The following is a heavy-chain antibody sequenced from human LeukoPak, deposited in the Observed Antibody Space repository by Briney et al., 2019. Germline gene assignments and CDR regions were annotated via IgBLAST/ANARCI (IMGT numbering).Heavy chain of an antibody. Sequence: PGGSLRLSCAASGVTFSSNTMHWVRLAPGKGLEWVAHISYDGSNKYYADSVKGRFTISRDNSKNTLYLQMNSLRAEGTAVYYCARDLTPSPYSSSWNRFDYWGQGTLVTVSS. CDR2: ISYDGSNK. CDR1: GVTFSSNT. J-gene: IGHJ4*02. D-gene: IGHD6-13*01. V-gene: IGHV3-30-3*01. CDR3: ARDLTPSPYSSSWNRFDY.